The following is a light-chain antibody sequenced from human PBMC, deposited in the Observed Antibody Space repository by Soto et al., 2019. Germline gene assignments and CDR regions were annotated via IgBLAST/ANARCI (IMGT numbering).Light chain of an antibody. V-gene: IGKV1-5*01. CDR2: DAS. CDR3: QQYNSYPWT. CDR1: QSISNR. Sequence: DVQMTQSPSTLSASIGDRVTITCGASQSISNRLAWYQQKPGKAPKYLIYDASSLESGAPSRFSGSGSGTEFTLSISSLQPDDFATYYCQQYNSYPWTFGQGTKVAIK. J-gene: IGKJ1*01.